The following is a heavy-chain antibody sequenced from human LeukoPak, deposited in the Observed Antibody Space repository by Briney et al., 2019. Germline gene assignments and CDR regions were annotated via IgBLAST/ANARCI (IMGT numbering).Heavy chain of an antibody. CDR1: GYTFTGYY. J-gene: IGHJ5*02. CDR2: INPNSGGT. V-gene: IGHV1-2*02. D-gene: IGHD2-2*02. Sequence: ASVKVSCKASGYTFTGYYMHRVRQAPGQGLEWMGWINPNSGGTNYAQKFQGRVTMTRDTSISTAYMGLSRLRSDDTAVYYCARGGLYQLLYENWFDPWGQGTLVTVSS. CDR3: ARGGLYQLLYENWFDP.